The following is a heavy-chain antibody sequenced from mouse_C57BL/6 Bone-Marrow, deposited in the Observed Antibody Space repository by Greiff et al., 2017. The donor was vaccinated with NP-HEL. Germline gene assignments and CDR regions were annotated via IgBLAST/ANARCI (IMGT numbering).Heavy chain of an antibody. V-gene: IGHV5-4*01. CDR3: ARELGQDYAMDY. J-gene: IGHJ4*01. Sequence: EVKLVESGGGLVKPGGSLKLSCAASGFTFSSYAMSWVRQTPEKRLEWVATISDGGSYTYYPDNVKDRFTISRDNAKNNLYLQMSHLKSEDTAMYYCARELGQDYAMDYWGQGTSVTVSS. D-gene: IGHD4-1*01. CDR1: GFTFSSYA. CDR2: ISDGGSYT.